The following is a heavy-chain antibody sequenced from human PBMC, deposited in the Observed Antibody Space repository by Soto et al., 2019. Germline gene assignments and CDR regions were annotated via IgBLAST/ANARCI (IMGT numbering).Heavy chain of an antibody. CDR1: GFTFSSYW. J-gene: IGHJ2*01. CDR2: INSDGSST. Sequence: EVQLVESGGGLVQPGGSLRLSCAASGFTFSSYWMHWVRQAPGKGLVWVSRINSDGSSTSYADSVKGRFTISRDNAKNTLYLQMNSLRAEDTAVYYGARATGSTYGDYEYWYFDLWGRGTLVTVSS. D-gene: IGHD4-17*01. V-gene: IGHV3-74*01. CDR3: ARATGSTYGDYEYWYFDL.